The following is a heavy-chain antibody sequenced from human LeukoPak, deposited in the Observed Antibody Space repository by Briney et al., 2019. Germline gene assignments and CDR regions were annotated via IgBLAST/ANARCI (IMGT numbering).Heavy chain of an antibody. J-gene: IGHJ4*02. CDR1: GYTFTNFD. D-gene: IGHD2-2*01. Sequence: ASVKVSCKTSGYTFTNFDINWVRQATGQGLEWLGWMNPYTGKTGYAQKFQGRVTMTRDTSISTAYMELSRLRSDDTAVYYCARDLEYCSSTSCPYYFDYWGQGTLVTVSS. CDR3: ARDLEYCSSTSCPYYFDY. CDR2: MNPYTGKT. V-gene: IGHV1-8*02.